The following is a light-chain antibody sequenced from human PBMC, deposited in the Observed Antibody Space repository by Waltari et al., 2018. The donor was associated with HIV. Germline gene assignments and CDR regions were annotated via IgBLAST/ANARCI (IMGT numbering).Light chain of an antibody. J-gene: IGLJ3*02. Sequence: QSALTQPASVSGSPGQSITISCTGTSSDIGGHYSVSWYQQLPGNARKLMIDALTYRPSGVSNRFSVSNSVNTASLTISGLQGEDEADYYCLSYTITNTLVFGGGTKLTVL. CDR3: LSYTITNTLV. V-gene: IGLV2-14*01. CDR2: ALT. CDR1: SSDIGGHYS.